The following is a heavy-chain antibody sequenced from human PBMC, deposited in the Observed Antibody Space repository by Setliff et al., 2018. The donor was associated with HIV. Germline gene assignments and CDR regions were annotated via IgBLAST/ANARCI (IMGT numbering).Heavy chain of an antibody. CDR3: ARVGYSYGHFDY. D-gene: IGHD5-18*01. CDR2: ISSSSSYI. Sequence: GGSLRLSCAAPGFTFSSYSMNWVRQAPGKGLEWVSSISSSSSYIYYADSVKGRFTISRDNAKNSLYLQMNSLRAEDTAVYYCARVGYSYGHFDYWGQGTLVTVSS. CDR1: GFTFSSYS. J-gene: IGHJ4*02. V-gene: IGHV3-21*01.